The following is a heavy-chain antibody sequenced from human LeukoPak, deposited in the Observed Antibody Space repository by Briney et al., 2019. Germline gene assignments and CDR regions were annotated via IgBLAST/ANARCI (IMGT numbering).Heavy chain of an antibody. CDR2: IYSSGSA. CDR3: AREITNFGIDC. CDR1: GGSINNYY. V-gene: IGHV4-4*07. J-gene: IGHJ4*02. D-gene: IGHD3-16*01. Sequence: SETLSLTCTVSGGSINNYYWSWIRQPAGDGLEWVGCIYSSGSANYNPSLKSRVTMSVDTSKNHFSLKLSSVTAADTAVYYCAREITNFGIDCWGQGTLVTVSS.